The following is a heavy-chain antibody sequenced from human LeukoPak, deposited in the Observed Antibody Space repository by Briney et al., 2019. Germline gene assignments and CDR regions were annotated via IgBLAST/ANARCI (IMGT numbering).Heavy chain of an antibody. D-gene: IGHD3-10*01. CDR1: GFTFSSYA. V-gene: IGHV3-30-3*01. CDR2: ISYDGSYK. Sequence: GGSLRLSCADSGFTFSSYAMHWVRQAPGKGLEWVAVISYDGSYKDYADSVKGRFTVSGDNSKNTLYLQMNSLRAEDTAVYYCTRDRDSGAFDIWGQGTMVTVSS. J-gene: IGHJ3*02. CDR3: TRDRDSGAFDI.